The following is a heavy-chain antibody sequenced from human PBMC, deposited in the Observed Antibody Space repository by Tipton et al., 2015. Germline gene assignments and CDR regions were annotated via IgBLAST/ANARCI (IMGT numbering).Heavy chain of an antibody. CDR2: IYYSGST. CDR3: ARDAWAGETRGFYSTY. V-gene: IGHV4-59*01. J-gene: IGHJ4*02. Sequence: TLSLTCNVSGGSITSYYWSWIRQPPGKGLEWIGYIYYSGSTKCSPSLKSRVSISVDTSKIQFSLRLNSVTAADTAVYYCARDAWAGETRGFYSTYWGRGARVSVSS. CDR1: GGSITSYY. D-gene: IGHD3-22*01.